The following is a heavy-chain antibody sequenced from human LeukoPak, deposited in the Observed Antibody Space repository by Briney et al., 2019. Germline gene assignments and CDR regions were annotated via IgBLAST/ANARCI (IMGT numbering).Heavy chain of an antibody. J-gene: IGHJ4*02. V-gene: IGHV4-30-4*01. CDR3: ARGVTTVFFDY. D-gene: IGHD4-17*01. CDR1: GGSISGGDYY. CDR2: IFYSGST. Sequence: SQTLSLTCTVSGGSISGGDYYWSWVRQPPGKGLECIGYIFYSGSTNYNPSLKSRVTMSVDTSKNQFSLKLSSVTAADAAVYYCARGVTTVFFDYWGQGTLVTVSS.